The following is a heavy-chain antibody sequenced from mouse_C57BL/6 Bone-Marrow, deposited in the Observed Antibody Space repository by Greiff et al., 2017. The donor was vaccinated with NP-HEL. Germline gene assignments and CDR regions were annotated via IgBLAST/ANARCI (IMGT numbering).Heavy chain of an antibody. CDR1: GFSLTSYG. CDR2: IWSGGST. V-gene: IGHV2-2*01. CDR3: ARNRGVVAYYFDY. D-gene: IGHD1-1*01. Sequence: VMLVESGPGLVQPSQSLSITCTVSGFSLTSYGVHWVRQSPGKGLEWLGVIWSGGSTDYNAAFIYRLSISKDNSKSQVFFKMNSLQAEDTAIYYCARNRGVVAYYFDYWGQGTTLTVSA. J-gene: IGHJ2*01.